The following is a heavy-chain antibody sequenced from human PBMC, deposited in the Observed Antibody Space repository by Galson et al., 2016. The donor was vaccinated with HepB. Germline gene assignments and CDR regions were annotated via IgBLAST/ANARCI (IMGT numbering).Heavy chain of an antibody. Sequence: SLRLSCAASGFTFSSYAMHWVRQAPGKGLEYVSGIGANDGSTYYADSVKGRFTISRDNSKNKVYLQMNSLRPEDTAVYYCPPHPSIVDRYGMDVWGQGTTVTVSS. CDR3: PPHPSIVDRYGMDV. V-gene: IGHV3-64D*06. CDR1: GFTFSSYA. CDR2: IGANDGST. D-gene: IGHD6-6*01. J-gene: IGHJ6*02.